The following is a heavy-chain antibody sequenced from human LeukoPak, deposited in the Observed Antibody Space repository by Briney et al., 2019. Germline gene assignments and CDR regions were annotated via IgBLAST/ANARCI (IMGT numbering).Heavy chain of an antibody. CDR2: SATTKPNSCTT. Sequence: GGCLRLSRAGARFSITDHHMDGVRQARGKGLEWIGRSATTKPNSCTTQYAASARGRLTISRDDSQNSLCLQLNSLKTEDTAVYYCVRVVTTGSGWYHFDNWGLGTLVTVSS. CDR1: RFSITDHH. D-gene: IGHD6-13*01. J-gene: IGHJ4*02. V-gene: IGHV3-72*01. CDR3: VRVVTTGSGWYHFDN.